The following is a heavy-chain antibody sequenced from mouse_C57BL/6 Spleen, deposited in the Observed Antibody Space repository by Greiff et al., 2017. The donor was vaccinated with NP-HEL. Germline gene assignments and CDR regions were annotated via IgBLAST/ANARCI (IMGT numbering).Heavy chain of an antibody. D-gene: IGHD2-3*01. CDR3: AREDDGYYAWFAY. V-gene: IGHV1-85*01. CDR1: GYTFTSYD. CDR2: IYPRDGST. J-gene: IGHJ3*01. Sequence: VNLVESGPELVKPGASVKLSCKASGYTFTSYDINWVKQRPGQGLEWIGWIYPRDGSTKYNEKFKGKATLTVDTSSSTAYMELHSLTSEDSAVYFCAREDDGYYAWFAYWGQGTLVTVSA.